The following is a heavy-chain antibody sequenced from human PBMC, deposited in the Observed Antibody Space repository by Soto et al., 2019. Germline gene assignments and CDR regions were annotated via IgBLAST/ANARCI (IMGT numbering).Heavy chain of an antibody. D-gene: IGHD3-10*01. CDR1: GGSITSGDYY. CDR2: IYYSGST. CDR3: ARDRYYGSGTYYNFYYGMDV. J-gene: IGHJ6*02. V-gene: IGHV4-30-4*01. Sequence: QVQLQESGPGLVKPSQTLSLTCTVSGGSITSGDYYWSWIRQPPGKGLGWIGNIYYSGSTSYNPSLQSRLTISLHTSENQFSLRLSSLTAADTAVYYCARDRYYGSGTYYNFYYGMDVWGQGTTVTVSS.